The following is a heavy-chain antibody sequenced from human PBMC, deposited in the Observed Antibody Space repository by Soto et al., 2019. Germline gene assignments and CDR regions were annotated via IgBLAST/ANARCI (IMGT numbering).Heavy chain of an antibody. CDR2: MRYHGGDI. D-gene: IGHD1-7*01. CDR3: ASALGGQIGNFTFAP. Sequence: GGSLRLSCAASGFSFSDYVMHWVRQAPGKGLEWVSVMRYHGGDIFYTDSVKGRFTISRDNSKNTLFVQMNSLRADHTAVYFCASALGGQIGNFTFAPWAQGP. CDR1: GFSFSDYV. J-gene: IGHJ5*02. V-gene: IGHV3-33*01.